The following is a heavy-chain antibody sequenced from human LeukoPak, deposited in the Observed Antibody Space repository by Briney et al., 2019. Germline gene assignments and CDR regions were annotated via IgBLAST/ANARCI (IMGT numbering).Heavy chain of an antibody. CDR1: GYSFSTNW. V-gene: IGHV5-51*01. D-gene: IGHD1-26*01. CDR2: IYPSDSDT. Sequence: GESLKISCKGSGYSFSTNWIGWVRQMPGKGLEWMGIIYPSDSDTRYNPSFQGQVTISADRSISTASLQWRSLRASDTAIYYCARLSPGVGATAEYWGQGTLVTVSS. J-gene: IGHJ4*02. CDR3: ARLSPGVGATAEY.